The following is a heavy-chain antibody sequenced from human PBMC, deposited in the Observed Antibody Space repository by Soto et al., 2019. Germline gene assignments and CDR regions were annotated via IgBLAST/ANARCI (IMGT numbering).Heavy chain of an antibody. CDR2: VHYSGDT. Sequence: QVQLQESGPGLLRPSETLSLTCAVSGASVGSRAHHWSSIRQTPGKGLEWIAYVHYSGDTKSNPSLQSRVAISMDRSRNLISLWLSSVTAADTAIYYCVTEYYQTDDYNKIDWGQGTLVTVSS. J-gene: IGHJ4*02. D-gene: IGHD3-9*01. CDR1: GASVGSRAHH. V-gene: IGHV4-61*08. CDR3: VTEYYQTDDYNKID.